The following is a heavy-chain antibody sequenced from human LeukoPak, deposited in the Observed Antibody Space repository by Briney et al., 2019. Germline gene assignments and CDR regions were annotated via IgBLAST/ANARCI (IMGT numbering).Heavy chain of an antibody. CDR3: ARSHSSGWNDY. D-gene: IGHD6-19*01. J-gene: IGHJ4*02. CDR2: INPSAGGT. CDR1: GYTFTSYF. Sequence: ASVTVSCKASGYTFTSYFMHWVRQAPGQGLEWMGIINPSAGGTSFAQKFQGRVTITSDTSTSTVYMELNNLRSEDTAVYYCARSHSSGWNDYWGQGTLVTVSS. V-gene: IGHV1-46*01.